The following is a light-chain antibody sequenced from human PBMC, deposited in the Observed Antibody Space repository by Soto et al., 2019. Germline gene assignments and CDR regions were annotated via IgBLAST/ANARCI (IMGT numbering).Light chain of an antibody. CDR2: AAS. CDR1: QDINNY. V-gene: IGKV1-27*01. J-gene: IGKJ3*01. Sequence: DIPMTQSPSYLSASVGDRVTITCRASQDINNYLAWYQQKPGQVPQIIIYAASTLQSTLQCSATSRFSASGSGTDFTLTIRSVQAEDVATYYCQNYHCAPLTFGPGTTVDI. CDR3: QNYHCAPLT.